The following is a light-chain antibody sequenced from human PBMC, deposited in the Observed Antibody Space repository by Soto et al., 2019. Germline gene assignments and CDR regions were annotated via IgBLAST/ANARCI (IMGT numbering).Light chain of an antibody. CDR2: YAS. J-gene: IGKJ5*01. CDR1: QSVSSY. Sequence: EIVLTQSPATLSLSPGERATLSCRASQSVSSYLAWYQKKPGKAPRLLIYYASNRATGIPARFSGSGSGTDFTLTISSLEPEDVAVYYWQQRSNWPITCGQGTRLEIK. V-gene: IGKV3-11*01. CDR3: QQRSNWPIT.